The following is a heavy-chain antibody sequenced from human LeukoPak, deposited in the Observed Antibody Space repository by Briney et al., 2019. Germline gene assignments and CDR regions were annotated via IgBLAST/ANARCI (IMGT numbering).Heavy chain of an antibody. D-gene: IGHD1-26*01. CDR1: GGTFSGYY. CDR2: INHSRST. V-gene: IGHV4-34*01. Sequence: SETLSLTCAVYGGTFSGYYCSWLRQPPGKGLDCIGKINHSRSTNYNPSLKSRDTISVDTSKNQFSLKLSSVTAADTAVYYCAREAGATTTYYFDYWGQGTLVTVSS. CDR3: AREAGATTTYYFDY. J-gene: IGHJ4*02.